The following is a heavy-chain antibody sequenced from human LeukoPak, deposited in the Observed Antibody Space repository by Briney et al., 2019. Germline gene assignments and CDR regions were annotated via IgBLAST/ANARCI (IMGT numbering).Heavy chain of an antibody. V-gene: IGHV3-43*02. CDR3: ARVAGGSQPYYFDY. Sequence: GPSLRLSSAASGFTFDDYAMHSVSHAAGKGLEFVSFISGDGGSTYYADSVKGRFTISRDNDKNTLHLQMNSLRAEDTAVYYCARVAGGSQPYYFDYWGQGTLVTVSS. CDR2: ISGDGGST. J-gene: IGHJ4*02. D-gene: IGHD1-26*01. CDR1: GFTFDDYA.